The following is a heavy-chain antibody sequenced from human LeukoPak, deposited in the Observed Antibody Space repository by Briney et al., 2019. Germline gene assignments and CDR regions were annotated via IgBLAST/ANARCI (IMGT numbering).Heavy chain of an antibody. Sequence: GASVKVSCKASGYTFTSYGISWVRQAPGQGLEWMGWISAYNGNTNYAQKLQGRVTMTTDTSTSTAYMELRSLRSDDTAVYYCASWHSSGYDDDAFDIWGQGTMVTVSS. CDR3: ASWHSSGYDDDAFDI. CDR1: GYTFTSYG. D-gene: IGHD3-22*01. J-gene: IGHJ3*02. V-gene: IGHV1-18*01. CDR2: ISAYNGNT.